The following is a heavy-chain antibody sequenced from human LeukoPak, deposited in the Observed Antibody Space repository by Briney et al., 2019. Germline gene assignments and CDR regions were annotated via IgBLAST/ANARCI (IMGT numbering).Heavy chain of an antibody. CDR2: IYHSGST. J-gene: IGHJ6*03. Sequence: SETLSLTCTVSGYSISSGYYWGWIRQPPGKGLEWIGSIYHSGSTYYNPSLKSRVTISVDTSKNQFSLKLSSVTAADTAVYYCARHRLVAGYGFLSYYYYMDVWGKGTTVTISS. D-gene: IGHD5-12*01. CDR1: GYSISSGYY. V-gene: IGHV4-38-2*02. CDR3: ARHRLVAGYGFLSYYYYMDV.